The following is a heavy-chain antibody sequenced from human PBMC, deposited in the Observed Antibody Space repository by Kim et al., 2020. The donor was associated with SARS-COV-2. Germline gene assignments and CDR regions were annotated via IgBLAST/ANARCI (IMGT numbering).Heavy chain of an antibody. V-gene: IGHV3-23*01. D-gene: IGHD3-10*01. J-gene: IGHJ4*02. CDR2: ISGSGGST. CDR1: GFTFSSYA. Sequence: GGSLRLSCAASGFTFSSYAMSWVRQAPGKGLEWVSAISGSGGSTYYADSVKGRFTISRDNSKNTLYLQMNSLRAEDTAVYYCANRPFNYYVSGSYYIAYWGQGTLVTVSS. CDR3: ANRPFNYYVSGSYYIAY.